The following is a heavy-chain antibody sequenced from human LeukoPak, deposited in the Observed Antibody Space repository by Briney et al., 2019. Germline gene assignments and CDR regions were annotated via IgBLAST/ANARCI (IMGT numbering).Heavy chain of an antibody. CDR2: ISSSSSYI. V-gene: IGHV3-21*01. J-gene: IGHJ4*02. CDR3: ARETDPTDY. Sequence: GGSLRLSGAASGFTFSSYSMSWVRQAPGKGLEWVSSISSSSSYIYYADSVKGRFTISRDNAKNSLYLQMNSLRAEDTAVYYCARETDPTDYWGQGTLVTVSS. CDR1: GFTFSSYS.